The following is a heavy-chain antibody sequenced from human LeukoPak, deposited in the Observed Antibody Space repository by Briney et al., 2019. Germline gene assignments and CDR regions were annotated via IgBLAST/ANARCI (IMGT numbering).Heavy chain of an antibody. Sequence: AASVKVSCKASGYTFTSYYMHWVRQAPGQGLEWMGIINPSGGSTSYAQKFQGRVTMTRDTSTSTVYMELSSLRSEDTAVYYCARDLAVTTSDWYLDIWGRGTLVTVSS. CDR3: ARDLAVTTSDWYLDI. CDR1: GYTFTSYY. V-gene: IGHV1-46*01. J-gene: IGHJ2*01. D-gene: IGHD4-17*01. CDR2: INPSGGST.